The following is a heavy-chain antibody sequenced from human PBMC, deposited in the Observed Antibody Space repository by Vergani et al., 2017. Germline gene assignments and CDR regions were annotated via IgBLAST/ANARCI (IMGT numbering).Heavy chain of an antibody. CDR3: ARDDGSSWFVGGMDV. J-gene: IGHJ6*02. CDR1: GYTFTGYY. D-gene: IGHD6-13*01. CDR2: INPNSGGT. Sequence: QVQLVQSGAEVKKPGASVKVSCKASGYTFTGYYMHWVRQAPGQGLEWMGWINPNSGGTNYAQKLQGRVTMTTDTSTSTAYMELRSLRSDDTAVYYCARDDGSSWFVGGMDVWGQGTMVTVSS. V-gene: IGHV1-2*02.